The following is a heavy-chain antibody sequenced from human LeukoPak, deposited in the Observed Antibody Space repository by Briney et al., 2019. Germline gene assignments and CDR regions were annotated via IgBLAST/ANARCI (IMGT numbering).Heavy chain of an antibody. CDR3: TTYPGSGTFDN. V-gene: IGHV3-15*01. CDR2: ILSNSAGGTT. Sequence: GGSLRLSCAASGFSFSDSWMIWVRQAPGKGLEWVGRILSNSAGGTTDYATPVKDRFSISRDDSRNTLYLHMNSLNAGDTGVYYCTTYPGSGTFDNWGQGTLVTVSS. J-gene: IGHJ4*02. CDR1: GFSFSDSW. D-gene: IGHD3-10*01.